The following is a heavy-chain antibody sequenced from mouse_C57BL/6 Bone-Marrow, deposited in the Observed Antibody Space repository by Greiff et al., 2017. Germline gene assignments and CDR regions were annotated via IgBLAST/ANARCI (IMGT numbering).Heavy chain of an antibody. V-gene: IGHV5-4*03. Sequence: DVMLVESGGGLVKPGGSLKLSCAASGFTFSSYAMSWVRQTPEKRLEWVATISDGGSYTYYPDNVKGRFTISRDNAKNNLYLQMSHLKSEDTAMYYCAIDGSSSFDYWGQGTTLTVSS. D-gene: IGHD1-1*01. J-gene: IGHJ2*01. CDR1: GFTFSSYA. CDR2: ISDGGSYT. CDR3: AIDGSSSFDY.